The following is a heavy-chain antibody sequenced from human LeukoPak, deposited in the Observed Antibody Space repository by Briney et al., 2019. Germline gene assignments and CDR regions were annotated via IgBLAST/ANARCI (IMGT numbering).Heavy chain of an antibody. Sequence: GGSLRLSCAASGFTFSSYAMNWVRQAPGKGLEWVSDTSGSGETTYYADSVKGRFTISRDNSKNTLYLQMNSLRAEDTAVYYCAKSGRAIVVVISGYWYFDLWGRGTLVTVSS. D-gene: IGHD3-22*01. J-gene: IGHJ2*01. CDR1: GFTFSSYA. CDR3: AKSGRAIVVVISGYWYFDL. CDR2: TSGSGETT. V-gene: IGHV3-23*01.